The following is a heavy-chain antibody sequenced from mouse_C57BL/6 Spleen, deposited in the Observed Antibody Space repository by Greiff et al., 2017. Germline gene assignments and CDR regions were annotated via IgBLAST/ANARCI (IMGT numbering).Heavy chain of an antibody. D-gene: IGHD1-1*01. J-gene: IGHJ3*01. CDR1: GFTFTDYY. V-gene: IGHV7-3*01. Sequence: EVMLVESGGGLVQPGGSLSLSCAASGFTFTDYYMSWVRQPPGKALEWLGFIRNKANGYTTEYSASVKGRFTISRDNSQSILYLQMNALRAEDSATYYCAIYYYGSSPWFAYWGQGTLVTVSA. CDR2: IRNKANGYTT. CDR3: AIYYYGSSPWFAY.